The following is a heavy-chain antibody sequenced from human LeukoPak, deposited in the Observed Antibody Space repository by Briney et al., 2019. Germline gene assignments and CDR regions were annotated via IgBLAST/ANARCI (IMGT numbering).Heavy chain of an antibody. CDR1: GGSFSGYY. D-gene: IGHD6-13*01. Sequence: SETLSLTCAVNGGSFSGYYWSWIRQPPGKGLEWIGEINHSGSTNYNPSLKSRVTISVDTSKNQFSLKLSSVTAADTAVYYCARKGIGYSSSWYYFDYWGQGTLVTVSS. CDR2: INHSGST. J-gene: IGHJ4*02. V-gene: IGHV4-34*01. CDR3: ARKGIGYSSSWYYFDY.